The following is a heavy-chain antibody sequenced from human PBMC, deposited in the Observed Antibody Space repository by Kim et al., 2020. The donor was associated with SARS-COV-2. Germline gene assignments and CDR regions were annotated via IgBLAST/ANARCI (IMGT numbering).Heavy chain of an antibody. D-gene: IGHD3-22*01. CDR3: ARDRFYYDSSGSNFDY. CDR1: GFTFSSYS. Sequence: GGSLRLSCAASGFTFSSYSMNWVRQAPGKGLEWVSSISSSSYIYYADSVKGRFTISRDNAKNSLYLQMNSLRAEDTAVYYCARDRFYYDSSGSNFDYWGQGTLVTVSS. J-gene: IGHJ4*02. CDR2: ISSSSYI. V-gene: IGHV3-21*01.